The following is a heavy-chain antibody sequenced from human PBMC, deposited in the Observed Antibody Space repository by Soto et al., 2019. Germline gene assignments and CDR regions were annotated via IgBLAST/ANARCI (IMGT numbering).Heavy chain of an antibody. D-gene: IGHD6-6*01. J-gene: IGHJ4*01. V-gene: IGHV3-33*01. CDR1: GFTFSSYG. Sequence: QVQLVESGGGVVQPGRSLRLSCAASGFTFSSYGMHWVRQAPGKGLEWVAVIWYDGSNKYYADSVKGRFTISRDNSKNTLYLQMNSLRDEDTAVYSCARLQEYSSSRMIDYWGHGTLVTVSS. CDR3: ARLQEYSSSRMIDY. CDR2: IWYDGSNK.